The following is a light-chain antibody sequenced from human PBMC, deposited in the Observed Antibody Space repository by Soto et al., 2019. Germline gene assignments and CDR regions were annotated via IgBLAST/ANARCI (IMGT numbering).Light chain of an antibody. V-gene: IGLV2-11*01. CDR2: EVT. J-gene: IGLJ3*02. CDR3: CSYAGTYTWV. Sequence: QSALTQPRSVSGSPGQSVTISCTGTGTDVGGYTYVSWFQQRPGKAPKLMIFEVTERPSGVPDRFSGSKSGNTASLTISGLQAEDEADYYCCSYAGTYTWVFGGGTKLTVL. CDR1: GTDVGGYTY.